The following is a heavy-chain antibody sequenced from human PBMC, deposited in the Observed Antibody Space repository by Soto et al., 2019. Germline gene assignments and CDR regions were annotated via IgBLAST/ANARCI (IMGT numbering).Heavy chain of an antibody. CDR3: ARGALERLGMLATYGGFDP. J-gene: IGHJ5*02. D-gene: IGHD2-8*01. V-gene: IGHV1-69*06. CDR1: GGTFSSYA. Sequence: QVQLVQSGAEVKKPGSSVKVSCKASGGTFSSYAISWVRQAPGQGLEWMGGIIPIFGTANYAQKFQGRVTITADKSTSTAYMELSSLRSEDTAVYYCARGALERLGMLATYGGFDPWGQGTLVTVSS. CDR2: IIPIFGTA.